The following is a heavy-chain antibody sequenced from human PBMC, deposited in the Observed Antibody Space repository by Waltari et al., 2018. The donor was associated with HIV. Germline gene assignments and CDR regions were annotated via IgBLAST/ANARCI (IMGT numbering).Heavy chain of an antibody. J-gene: IGHJ4*02. D-gene: IGHD2-2*01. Sequence: EVQLVESGGGLVQPGGSLRLSCAASGFTFSSYSMNWVSSISSSSSTIYYADSVKGRFTISRDNAKNSLYLQMNSLRAEDTAVYYCARGGRGPALKAETPFDYWGQGTLVTVSS. CDR2: ISSSSSTI. CDR1: GFTFSSYS. V-gene: IGHV3-48*04. CDR3: ARGGRGPALKAETPFDY.